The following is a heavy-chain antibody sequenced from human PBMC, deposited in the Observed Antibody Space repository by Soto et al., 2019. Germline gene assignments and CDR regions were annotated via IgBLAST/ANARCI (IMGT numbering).Heavy chain of an antibody. CDR3: ATDLVPFTTGRRSPFGS. Sequence: GGSLRLSCAPSGFTFRAYGMHWVRQAPGKGLERVAVISYDGKNEYYADSVEGRFSIYRDSSKNTLYLQMNSLRAEDTAVYYCATDLVPFTTGRRSPFGSWGQGTLVTVSS. CDR1: GFTFRAYG. J-gene: IGHJ4*02. CDR2: ISYDGKNE. V-gene: IGHV3-30*03. D-gene: IGHD1-1*01.